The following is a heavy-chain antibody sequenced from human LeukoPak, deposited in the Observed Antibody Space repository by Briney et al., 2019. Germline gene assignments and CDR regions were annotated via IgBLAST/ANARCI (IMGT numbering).Heavy chain of an antibody. Sequence: GGSLRLSCAASGFTFSSYAMTWVRQAPGKGLEWVSLISAIGGNTYYADSVKGRFTISRDNSKNTLSLQMNSLRAEDTAVYYCAKDVRVGGGGMDVWGQGTTVTVSS. CDR1: GFTFSSYA. D-gene: IGHD1-26*01. CDR2: ISAIGGNT. CDR3: AKDVRVGGGGMDV. V-gene: IGHV3-23*01. J-gene: IGHJ6*02.